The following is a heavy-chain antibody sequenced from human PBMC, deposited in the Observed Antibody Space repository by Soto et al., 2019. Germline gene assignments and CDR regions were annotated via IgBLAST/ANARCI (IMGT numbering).Heavy chain of an antibody. D-gene: IGHD3-22*01. CDR3: ARVQDYYDSSGYYHNWFDP. V-gene: IGHV3-21*01. Sequence: GGSLRLSCAASGFTFSSYSMNRVRQAPGKGLEWVSSISSSSSYIYYADSVKGRFTISRDNAKNSLYLQMNSLRAEDTAVYYCARVQDYYDSSGYYHNWFDPWGQGTLVTVSS. J-gene: IGHJ5*02. CDR2: ISSSSSYI. CDR1: GFTFSSYS.